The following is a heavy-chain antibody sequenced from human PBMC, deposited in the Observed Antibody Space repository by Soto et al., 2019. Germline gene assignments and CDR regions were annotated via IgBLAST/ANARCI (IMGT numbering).Heavy chain of an antibody. CDR1: GFTFSSYW. D-gene: IGHD2-8*01. J-gene: IGHJ4*02. Sequence: EEQLVESGGGLVQPGGSLRLSCAAAGFTFSSYWMHWVRQAPGKGLVWVSRINPDGSITTYADSVKGRFTISRDNAKNTLYLQMNSLRGDDTAVYYFARVPIGKYGVWNYWGQGTLVTVSS. V-gene: IGHV3-74*01. CDR2: INPDGSIT. CDR3: ARVPIGKYGVWNY.